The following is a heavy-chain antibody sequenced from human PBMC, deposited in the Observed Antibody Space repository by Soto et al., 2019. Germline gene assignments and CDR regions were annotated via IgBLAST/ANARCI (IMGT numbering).Heavy chain of an antibody. CDR2: MNPNSGNT. CDR1: GYTFTSYD. V-gene: IGHV1-8*01. D-gene: IGHD2-15*01. J-gene: IGHJ6*03. Sequence: GASVKVSCTASGYTFTSYDINWVRQATGQGLEWMGWMNPNSGNTGYAQKFQGRVTMTRNTSISTAYMELSSLRSEDTAVYYCVRVVAQSYYYYYYMDVWGKGTTVTVSS. CDR3: VRVVAQSYYYYYYMDV.